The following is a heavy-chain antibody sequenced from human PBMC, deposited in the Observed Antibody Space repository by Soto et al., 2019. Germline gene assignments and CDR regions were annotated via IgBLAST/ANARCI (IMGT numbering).Heavy chain of an antibody. Sequence: GGSLRLSCAASGFTFSSYSMNWVRQAPGKGLEWVSSISSSSSYIYYADSVKGRFTISRDNAKNSLYLQMNSLRAEDTAVYYCARMDYDILTGDDFDYWGQGTLVTVSS. CDR3: ARMDYDILTGDDFDY. D-gene: IGHD3-9*01. V-gene: IGHV3-21*01. CDR1: GFTFSSYS. J-gene: IGHJ4*02. CDR2: ISSSSSYI.